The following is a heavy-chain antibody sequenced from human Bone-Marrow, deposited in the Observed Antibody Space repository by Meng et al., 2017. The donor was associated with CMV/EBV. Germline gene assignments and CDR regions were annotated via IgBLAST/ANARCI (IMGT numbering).Heavy chain of an antibody. V-gene: IGHV3-30*02. Sequence: GESLKISCAASGFTFSSYGMHWVRQAPGKGLEWVAFVRYDGSDKYYADSVKGRFTISRDNSKNNLYLQMNSLRAEDTAVYYCAKVVGHTYAGDLDYWGQGALVTVSS. J-gene: IGHJ4*02. D-gene: IGHD5-18*01. CDR3: AKVVGHTYAGDLDY. CDR2: VRYDGSDK. CDR1: GFTFSSYG.